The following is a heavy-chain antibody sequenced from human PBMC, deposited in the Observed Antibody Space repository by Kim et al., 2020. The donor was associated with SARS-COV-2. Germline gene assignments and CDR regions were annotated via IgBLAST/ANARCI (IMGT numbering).Heavy chain of an antibody. CDR3: ARASRTYWGSYGPGHFDY. CDR2: INAGNGNT. J-gene: IGHJ4*02. D-gene: IGHD3-16*01. CDR1: GYTFTSSA. Sequence: ASVKVSCKASGYTFTSSAMHWVRQAPGQRLEWMGWINAGNGNTKYSQKSQGRIPITRDTSASTAYMELSTLRSEDTSVYYCARASRTYWGSYGPGHFDYWGQGTLGTVSS. V-gene: IGHV1-3*01.